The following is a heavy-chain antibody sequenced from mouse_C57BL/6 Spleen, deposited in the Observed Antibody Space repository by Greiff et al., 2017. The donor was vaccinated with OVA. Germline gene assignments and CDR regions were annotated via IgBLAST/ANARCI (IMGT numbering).Heavy chain of an antibody. CDR2: IRSKSNNYAT. D-gene: IGHD4-1*01. CDR1: GFSFNTYA. CDR3: VRQRTGTFAY. J-gene: IGHJ3*01. V-gene: IGHV10-1*01. Sequence: EVNVVESGGGLVQPKGSLKLSCAASGFSFNTYAMNWVRQAPGKGLEWVARIRSKSNNYATYYADSVKDRFTISRDDSESMLYLQMNNLKTEDTAMYYCVRQRTGTFAYWGQGTLVTVSA.